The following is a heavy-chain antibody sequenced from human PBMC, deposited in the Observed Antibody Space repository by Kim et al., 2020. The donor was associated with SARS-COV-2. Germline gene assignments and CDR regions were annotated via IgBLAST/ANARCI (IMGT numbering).Heavy chain of an antibody. CDR2: ITSSGGNT. CDR3: APRLNGACSGGTCDFDS. Sequence: GGSLRLSCAASGFTFSLYIMSWVRQAPGKGLEWVSTITSSGGNTYYADSVKGRFTMSRDNSKNTLYLQMNSLRDEDTATYYCAPRLNGACSGGTCDFDSWGQGNLVTVSS. CDR1: GFTFSLYI. J-gene: IGHJ4*02. V-gene: IGHV3-23*01. D-gene: IGHD2-15*01.